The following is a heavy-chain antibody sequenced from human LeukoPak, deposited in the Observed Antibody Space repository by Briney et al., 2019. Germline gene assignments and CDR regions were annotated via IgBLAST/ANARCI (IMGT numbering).Heavy chain of an antibody. D-gene: IGHD5-24*01. CDR3: ARTLRRVEMTTIWGAFDI. CDR1: GYTFTGYY. Sequence: VASVKVSCKASGYTFTGYYMHWVRQAPGQGLEWMGWINPNSGGTNYAQKFQGRVTMTRDTSISTAYMELSRLRSDDTAVYYCARTLRRVEMTTIWGAFDIWGQGTMVTLSS. J-gene: IGHJ3*02. V-gene: IGHV1-2*02. CDR2: INPNSGGT.